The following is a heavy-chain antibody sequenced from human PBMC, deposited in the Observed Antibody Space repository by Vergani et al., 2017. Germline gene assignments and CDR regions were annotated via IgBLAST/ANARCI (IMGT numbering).Heavy chain of an antibody. D-gene: IGHD3-10*01. CDR3: ARGDSRVRGAYDY. Sequence: QVQLQQWGAGLLKPSETLSLTCAVYGGSFSGYYWSWIRQPPGKGLEWIGEINHSGSTNYNPSLKSRVTISVDTSKNPFSLKLSSVTAADTAVYYCARGDSRVRGAYDYWGQGTLVTVSS. CDR2: INHSGST. CDR1: GGSFSGYY. V-gene: IGHV4-34*01. J-gene: IGHJ4*02.